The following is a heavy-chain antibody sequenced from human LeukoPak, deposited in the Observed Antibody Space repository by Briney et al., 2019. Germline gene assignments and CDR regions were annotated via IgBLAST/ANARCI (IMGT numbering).Heavy chain of an antibody. CDR3: ARDHRWNHIKSAEYFQH. Sequence: ASVKVSCKASGGTFSSYAISWVRQAPGQGLEWMGGIIPIFGTANYAQKFQGRVTITADKSTSTAYMELSSLRSEDTAVYYCARDHRWNHIKSAEYFQHWSQGTLVTVSS. CDR2: IIPIFGTA. V-gene: IGHV1-69*06. D-gene: IGHD4-23*01. CDR1: GGTFSSYA. J-gene: IGHJ1*01.